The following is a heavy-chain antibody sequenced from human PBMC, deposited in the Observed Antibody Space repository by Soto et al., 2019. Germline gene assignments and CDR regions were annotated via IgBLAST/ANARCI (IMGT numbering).Heavy chain of an antibody. CDR2: ISGSRGSTT. D-gene: IGHD2-2*01. CDR3: AQDRGCSGSTCYHAY. Sequence: GGSLRLSRAAPGFTFSDYGLSWVRQAPGKGLEWVSSISGSRGSTTYYAGSVKGRFTISRDNSKNTLYLQMNSVRVEDTAVYYCAQDRGCSGSTCYHAYWRPEPLVTASS. J-gene: IGHJ4*02. V-gene: IGHV3-23*01. CDR1: GFTFSDYG.